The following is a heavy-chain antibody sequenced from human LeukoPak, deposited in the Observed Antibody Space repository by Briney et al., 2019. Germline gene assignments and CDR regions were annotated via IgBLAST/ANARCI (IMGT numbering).Heavy chain of an antibody. V-gene: IGHV1-2*04. CDR1: GYTFTDYY. J-gene: IGHJ6*02. Sequence: GASVKVSCKASGYTFTDYYMHWVRQAPGQGLEWMGWINPNSGGTNYAQKFQGWVTMTRDTSISTAYMELSRLRSDDTAVYYCARGGSGSVYGMDVWGQGTTVTVSS. D-gene: IGHD3-10*01. CDR2: INPNSGGT. CDR3: ARGGSGSVYGMDV.